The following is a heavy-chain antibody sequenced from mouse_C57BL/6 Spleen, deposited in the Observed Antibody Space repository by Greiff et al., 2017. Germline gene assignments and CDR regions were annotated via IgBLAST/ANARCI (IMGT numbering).Heavy chain of an antibody. J-gene: IGHJ2*01. CDR2: IYPGDGDT. CDR3: SSGETTVVAFDY. D-gene: IGHD1-1*01. V-gene: IGHV1-80*01. Sequence: QVQLQQSGAELVKPGASVKISCKASGYAFSSYWMNWVKQRPGKGLEWIGQIYPGDGDTNYNGKFKGKATLTADKSSSTAYVQLSSLTSEDTAVYFCSSGETTVVAFDYWGQGTTLTVSS. CDR1: GYAFSSYW.